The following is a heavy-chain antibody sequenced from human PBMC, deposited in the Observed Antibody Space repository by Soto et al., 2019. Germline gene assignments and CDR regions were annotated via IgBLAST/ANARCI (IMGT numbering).Heavy chain of an antibody. D-gene: IGHD1-26*01. V-gene: IGHV4-59*01. CDR2: LYYSGRP. J-gene: IGHJ5*02. CDR3: ARGPPSPRIMGPSRGPWFDP. CDR1: GGSISSYY. Sequence: SETLSLTCSVSGGSISSYYWSWIRQSPGKGLECIGHLYYSGRPNYNPSLKSRVTISVDPSKNQVSLRLRSVTAADTAVYYCARGPPSPRIMGPSRGPWFDPWGQGTLVTVSS.